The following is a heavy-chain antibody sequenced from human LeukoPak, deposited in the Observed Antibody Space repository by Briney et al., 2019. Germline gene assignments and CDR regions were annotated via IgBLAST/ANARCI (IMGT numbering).Heavy chain of an antibody. CDR3: TSDREYYYGSGSFDY. V-gene: IGHV3-7*04. CDR1: GFTFSSYW. CDR2: IKQDGSEK. Sequence: GGSLRLSCAASGFTFSSYWMSWVRQAPGKGLEWVANIKQDGSEKYYVDSVKGRFTISRDNAKNSLYLQMNSLRAEDTAVYYCTSDREYYYGSGSFDYWGQGTLVTVSS. J-gene: IGHJ4*02. D-gene: IGHD3-10*01.